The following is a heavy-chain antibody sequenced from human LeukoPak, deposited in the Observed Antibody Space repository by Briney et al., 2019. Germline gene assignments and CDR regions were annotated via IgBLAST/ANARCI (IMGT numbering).Heavy chain of an antibody. V-gene: IGHV4-59*01. CDR3: ARGYYGGIYYYYYMDV. D-gene: IGHD4-23*01. CDR1: NGSIGSYF. J-gene: IGHJ6*03. CDR2: IYYSGST. Sequence: SETLSLTCTVSNGSIGSYFWSWVRQPPGKGLEWIGYIYYSGSTNYNPSLKSRVTISVDTSKNQFSLKLSSVTAADTAVYYCARGYYGGIYYYYYMDVWGKGTTVTVSS.